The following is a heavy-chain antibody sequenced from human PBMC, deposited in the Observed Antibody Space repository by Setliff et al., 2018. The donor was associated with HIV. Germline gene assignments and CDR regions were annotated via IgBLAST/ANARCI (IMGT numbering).Heavy chain of an antibody. D-gene: IGHD2-15*01. CDR3: VRVDNDCRDCNCSGVGIDY. CDR1: GYFLNMYG. J-gene: IGHJ4*02. CDR2: TSAHNGHT. Sequence: GASVKVSCKAYGYFLNMYGMSWVRQAPGQGLEWMGWTSAHNGHTDYMQKFQGRVTLTTDTSTSTAYMELKNLKNDDTAVYYCVRVDNDCRDCNCSGVGIDYWGQGTLVTVSS. V-gene: IGHV1-18*01.